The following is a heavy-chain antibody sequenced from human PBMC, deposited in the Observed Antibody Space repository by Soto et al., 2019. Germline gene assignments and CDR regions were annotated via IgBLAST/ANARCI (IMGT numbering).Heavy chain of an antibody. J-gene: IGHJ4*02. D-gene: IGHD2-15*01. CDR2: ISVYNGNK. CDR3: ARDCSGGSCSTAY. CDR1: GYTFSSYG. Sequence: QVQLVQSGAEVKKPGASVKVSCKASGYTFSSYGISWGRQGPGQGLEWMGWISVYNGNKMYAQKFQGRVTMTTDTSTSTAYMELRSLRSDDTAVYYCARDCSGGSCSTAYWGQGTLVTVSS. V-gene: IGHV1-18*01.